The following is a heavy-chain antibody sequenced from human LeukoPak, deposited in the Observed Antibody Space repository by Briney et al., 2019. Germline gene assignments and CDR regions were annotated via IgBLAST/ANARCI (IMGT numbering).Heavy chain of an antibody. Sequence: ASVKVSCKASGYTFTSYGVSWVRQAPGQGLEWMGWISAYNGNTNYAQNFQGRVTMTTDTSTTTAYMELRSLRSDDTAVYYCARDTRAASGSHFDYWGRGTLVTVSS. V-gene: IGHV1-18*01. D-gene: IGHD6-13*01. J-gene: IGHJ4*02. CDR3: ARDTRAASGSHFDY. CDR1: GYTFTSYG. CDR2: ISAYNGNT.